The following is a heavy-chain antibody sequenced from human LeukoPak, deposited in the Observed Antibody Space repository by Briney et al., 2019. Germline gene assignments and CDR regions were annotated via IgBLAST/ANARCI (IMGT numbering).Heavy chain of an antibody. D-gene: IGHD6-19*01. CDR3: ARDPRIAVTGTTPYDYFFHMDV. V-gene: IGHV3-30*03. CDR2: ISHDGTNK. CDR1: GFTFSDYN. J-gene: IGHJ6*03. Sequence: PGGSLRLSCEVSGFTFSDYNMNWVRQAPGKGLEWVALISHDGTNKYYTDSVKGRFTISRDSSKNTVFLQVSTLRAQDTAVYYCARDPRIAVTGTTPYDYFFHMDVWGKGTTVTVSS.